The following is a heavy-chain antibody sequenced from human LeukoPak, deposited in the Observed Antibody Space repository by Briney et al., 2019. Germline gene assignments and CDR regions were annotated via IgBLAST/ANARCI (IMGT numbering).Heavy chain of an antibody. Sequence: GGSLRLSCAASGFTVSSNYMNWVRQAPGKWLEWVSMIYAGGSTYYADSVKGRFTISRDNSKNTLYLQMNSLRAEDTAVYYCASGLYGMDVWGQGTTVTVSS. D-gene: IGHD2-21*01. J-gene: IGHJ6*02. CDR1: GFTVSSNY. CDR3: ASGLYGMDV. V-gene: IGHV3-66*01. CDR2: IYAGGST.